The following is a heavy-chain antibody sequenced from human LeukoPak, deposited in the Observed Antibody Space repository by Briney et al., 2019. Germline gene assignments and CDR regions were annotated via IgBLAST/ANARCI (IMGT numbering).Heavy chain of an antibody. CDR2: IYYSGST. CDR3: ARSGAVRGRPVKYYYYYYMDV. J-gene: IGHJ6*03. V-gene: IGHV4-59*12. CDR1: GGSISSYY. D-gene: IGHD1-26*01. Sequence: SETLSLTCTVSGGSISSYYWSWIRQPPGKGLEWIGYIYYSGSTNYNPSLKSRVTISVDTSKNQFSLKPSSVTAADTAVYYCARSGAVRGRPVKYYYYYYMDVWGKGTTVTVSS.